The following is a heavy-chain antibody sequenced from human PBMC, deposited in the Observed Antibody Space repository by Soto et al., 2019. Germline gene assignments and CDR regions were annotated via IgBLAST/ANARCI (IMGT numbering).Heavy chain of an antibody. V-gene: IGHV1-46*01. CDR1: GYNFINHF. J-gene: IGHJ4*02. CDR3: ARAVYAFCAYDVSYFDT. D-gene: IGHD2-8*01. CDR2: INPGDGGT. Sequence: QVQLVQSGADVRKPGASMKVSCTTYGYNFINHFIHWVRQAPGQGLEWMGLINPGDGGTRYAQKFQGRLTMTRDTSTNTVYMDLSSLRSEDTAVYYCARAVYAFCAYDVSYFDTWGQGTVVTVSS.